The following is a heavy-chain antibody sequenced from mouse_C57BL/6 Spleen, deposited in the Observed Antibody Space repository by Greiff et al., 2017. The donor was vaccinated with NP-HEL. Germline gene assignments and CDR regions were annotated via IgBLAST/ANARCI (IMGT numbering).Heavy chain of an antibody. CDR3: ARRGDYPDFDY. D-gene: IGHD2-4*01. V-gene: IGHV1-80*01. CDR2: IYPGDGDT. CDR1: GYAFSSYW. J-gene: IGHJ2*01. Sequence: QVQLQQSGAELVKPGASVKISCKASGYAFSSYWMNWVKQRPGKGLEWIGQIYPGDGDTNYNGKFKGKATLTADKSSSTAYMQLSSLTSEDSAVYFCARRGDYPDFDYWGQGTTLTVSS.